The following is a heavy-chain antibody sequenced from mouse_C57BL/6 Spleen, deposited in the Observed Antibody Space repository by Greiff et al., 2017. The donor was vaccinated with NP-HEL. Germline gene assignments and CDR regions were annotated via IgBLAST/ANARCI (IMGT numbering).Heavy chain of an antibody. D-gene: IGHD1-2*01. CDR3: ARTARIKY. V-gene: IGHV3-2*02. CDR1: GYSITSGYG. Sequence: EVQLQESGPGLVKPSQSLSLTCTVTGYSITSGYGWNWIRQFPGNKLEWMGYISYSGSTNYNPSLKSRISITQDTSKNQFFLQLNSVNTEDTATYYCARTARIKYWGQGTTLTVSS. CDR2: ISYSGST. J-gene: IGHJ2*01.